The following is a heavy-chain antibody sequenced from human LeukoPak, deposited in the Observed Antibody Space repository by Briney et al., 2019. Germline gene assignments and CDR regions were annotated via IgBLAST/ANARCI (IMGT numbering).Heavy chain of an antibody. Sequence: PSETLSLTCTVSGGSTSSNYWSWIRQPPGKGLEGIGYIYSTASTNYTPSLRSRVSMSIDASKNQFYLKLSSVTAADTAVYYCARDTNYGDYVSHYYYYGMDVWGQGTTVTVSS. CDR3: ARDTNYGDYVSHYYYYGMDV. J-gene: IGHJ6*02. CDR1: GGSTSSNY. V-gene: IGHV4-4*09. D-gene: IGHD4-17*01. CDR2: IYSTAST.